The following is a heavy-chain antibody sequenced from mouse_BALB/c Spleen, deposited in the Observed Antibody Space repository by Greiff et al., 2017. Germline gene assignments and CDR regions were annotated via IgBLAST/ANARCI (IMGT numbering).Heavy chain of an antibody. D-gene: IGHD1-1*01. Sequence: EVMLVESGGGLVKPGGSLKLSCAASGFAFSSYDMSWVRQTPEKRLEWVAYISSGGGSTYYPDTVKGRFTISRDNAKNTLYLQMSSLKSEDTAMYYCARENYYGSSHDYWGQGTTLTVSS. CDR1: GFAFSSYD. CDR2: ISSGGGST. CDR3: ARENYYGSSHDY. V-gene: IGHV5-12-1*01. J-gene: IGHJ2*01.